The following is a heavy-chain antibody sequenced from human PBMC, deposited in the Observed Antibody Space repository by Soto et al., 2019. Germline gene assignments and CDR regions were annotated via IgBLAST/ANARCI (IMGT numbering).Heavy chain of an antibody. J-gene: IGHJ6*02. CDR3: ARDTNSYGNYYYYGMDV. D-gene: IGHD5-18*01. Sequence: QVQLVQSGAEVKKPGSSVKVSCKASGGTFSSYAISWVRQAPGQGLEWMGGIIPIFGTANYAQKFQGRVTITADESTSTAYMEVSSLRSEDTAVYYCARDTNSYGNYYYYGMDVWGQGTTVTVSS. CDR1: GGTFSSYA. CDR2: IIPIFGTA. V-gene: IGHV1-69*01.